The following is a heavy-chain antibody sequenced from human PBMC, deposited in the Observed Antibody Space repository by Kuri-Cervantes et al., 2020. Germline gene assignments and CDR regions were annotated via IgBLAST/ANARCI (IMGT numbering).Heavy chain of an antibody. CDR2: ISAYNCNT. CDR1: GYTFTSYG. Sequence: ASVKVSCKASGYTFTSYGIIWVRQAPGQGLEWMGWISAYNCNTNYAQKLQGRVTMTTDTSTSTDYMELRSLRSDDTAVYYCAGVVVVADAFDIWGQGTMVTVSS. V-gene: IGHV1-18*01. CDR3: AGVVVVADAFDI. J-gene: IGHJ3*02. D-gene: IGHD2-15*01.